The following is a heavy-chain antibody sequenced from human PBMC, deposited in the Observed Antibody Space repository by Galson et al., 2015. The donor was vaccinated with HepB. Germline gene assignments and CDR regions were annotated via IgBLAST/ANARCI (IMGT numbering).Heavy chain of an antibody. D-gene: IGHD2-21*02. CDR1: GASINSDY. Sequence: ETLSLTCSVSGASINSDYWSWIRQPPGKRLEWVGHVYFSGNTKYNPSLVSRVTTSVDTSKTHFSLKLSSVTAADTAVYYCVRMIREVTNGWFDPWGQGIPVSVSS. CDR2: VYFSGNT. J-gene: IGHJ5*02. V-gene: IGHV4-59*01. CDR3: VRMIREVTNGWFDP.